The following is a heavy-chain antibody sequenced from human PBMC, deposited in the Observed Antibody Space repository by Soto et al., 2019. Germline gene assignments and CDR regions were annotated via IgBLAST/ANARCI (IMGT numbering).Heavy chain of an antibody. V-gene: IGHV3-48*02. D-gene: IGHD3-16*01. CDR3: AREMGACSDSSCYPGPYDS. Sequence: PGGSLRLSCAASGFTFTSYSMNWVRQAPGQGLEWVSYITSKSTTIKYADSVKGQFTVSRDNAKNSLYLQLNSLRDEDTAVYYCAREMGACSDSSCYPGPYDSWGQGTLVTVSS. J-gene: IGHJ5*02. CDR1: GFTFTSYS. CDR2: ITSKSTTI.